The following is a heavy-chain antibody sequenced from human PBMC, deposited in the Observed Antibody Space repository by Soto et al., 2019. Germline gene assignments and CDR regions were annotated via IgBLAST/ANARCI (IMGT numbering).Heavy chain of an antibody. CDR3: AHESPCASFFDF. CDR1: GFSLTTGGVG. Sequence: QITLKESGPTLVNPTQTLTLTCTFSGFSLTTGGVGVGWIRQPPGKALEWLALIYWDHDTHYSPSLKSRLTISQDPSKRHVVLTLTNMDPGDTATDYCAHESPCASFFDFWGQGALVTVSS. V-gene: IGHV2-5*02. J-gene: IGHJ4*02. CDR2: IYWDHDT. D-gene: IGHD2-21*01.